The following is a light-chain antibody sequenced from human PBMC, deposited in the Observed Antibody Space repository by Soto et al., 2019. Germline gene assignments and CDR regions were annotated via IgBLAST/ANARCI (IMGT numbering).Light chain of an antibody. CDR3: QQYSSYSKT. V-gene: IGKV1-5*03. J-gene: IGKJ1*01. CDR1: QSISIW. CDR2: KAS. Sequence: DIQMTQSPSTLSACVGDRVTITCRASQSISIWLAWYQQKPGKAPSLLIYKASSLESGVPSRFSGSGSGTEFTLTISSLQPDDFATYYCQQYSSYSKTFGQGTKVDIK.